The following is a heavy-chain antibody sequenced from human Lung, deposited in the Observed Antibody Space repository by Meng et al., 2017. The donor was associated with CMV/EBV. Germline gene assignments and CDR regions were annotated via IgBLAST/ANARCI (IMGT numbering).Heavy chain of an antibody. CDR2: INSGGTTT. CDR3: ARDVMGWFDP. D-gene: IGHD2-8*01. J-gene: IGHJ5*02. V-gene: IGHV3-74*01. Sequence: GHLAEPVGGFVQPGESLRLSCVASVFSFSSYWMHGVRQSPGKGLVWVARINSGGTTTTYADSVKGRFTISRDNAKNTLYLQMNSLRGEDTAVYYCARDVMGWFDPWGQGALVTVSS. CDR1: VFSFSSYW.